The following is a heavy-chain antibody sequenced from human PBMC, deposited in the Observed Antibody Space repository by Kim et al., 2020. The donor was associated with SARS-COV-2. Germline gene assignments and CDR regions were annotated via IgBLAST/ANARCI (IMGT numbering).Heavy chain of an antibody. CDR1: GGTFSSYT. CDR2: IIPILGIA. CDR3: ASENRYSGYNVGDAFDI. D-gene: IGHD3-22*01. V-gene: IGHV1-69*02. J-gene: IGHJ3*02. Sequence: SVKVSCKASGGTFSSYTISWVRQAPGQGLEWMGRIIPILGIANYALKFQGRVTITADKSTSTAYMELSSLRSEDTAVYYCASENRYSGYNVGDAFDIWGQGTMVTVSS.